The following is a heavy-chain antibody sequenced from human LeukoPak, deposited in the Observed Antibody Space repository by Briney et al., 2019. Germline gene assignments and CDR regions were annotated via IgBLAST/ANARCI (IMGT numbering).Heavy chain of an antibody. V-gene: IGHV1-46*04. CDR2: INPSGGST. D-gene: IGHD5-18*01. Sequence: ASVEVSCKASGYTFTSYYMHWVRQAPGQGLEWMGIINPSGGSTSYAQKLQGRVTMTRDTSTSTVYMELSSLRSEDTAVYYCARFSYGGGGYFDYWGQGTLVTVSS. CDR1: GYTFTSYY. J-gene: IGHJ4*02. CDR3: ARFSYGGGGYFDY.